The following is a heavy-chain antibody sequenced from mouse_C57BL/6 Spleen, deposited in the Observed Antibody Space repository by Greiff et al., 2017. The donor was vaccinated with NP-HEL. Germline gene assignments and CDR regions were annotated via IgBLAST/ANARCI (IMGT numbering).Heavy chain of an antibody. Sequence: QVQLQQSGAELVKPGASVKLSCKASGYTFTSYCMHWVKQRPGQGLEWIGEIDPSDSYTNYNQKFKGKATLTVDKSSHTAYMQLSILTAEDSAVYYCASPKGDGYYERYFDVWGTGTTVTVSS. D-gene: IGHD2-3*01. CDR2: IDPSDSYT. CDR3: ASPKGDGYYERYFDV. J-gene: IGHJ1*03. CDR1: GYTFTSYC. V-gene: IGHV1-50*01.